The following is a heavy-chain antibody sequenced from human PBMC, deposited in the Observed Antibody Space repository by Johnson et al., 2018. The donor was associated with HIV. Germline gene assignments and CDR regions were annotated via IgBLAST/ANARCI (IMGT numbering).Heavy chain of an antibody. CDR2: ISYDGSNK. Sequence: QVQLVESGGVLVQPGGSLRLSCAASGFTFSSYAMHWVRQAPGKGLEWVAVISYDGSNKYYADSVKGRFTISRDNSKNTLYLQMGSLRAEDMAVYYCARVRETKGPYDAFDIWGQGTMVTVSS. CDR3: ARVRETKGPYDAFDI. D-gene: IGHD1-1*01. V-gene: IGHV3-30*14. J-gene: IGHJ3*02. CDR1: GFTFSSYA.